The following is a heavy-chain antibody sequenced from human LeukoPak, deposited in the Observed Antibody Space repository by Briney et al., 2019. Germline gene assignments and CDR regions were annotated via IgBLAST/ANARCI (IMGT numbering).Heavy chain of an antibody. Sequence: GGSPRLSCAASGFTFSSYAMHWVRQAPGKGLEYVSAISSNGGSTYYANSVKGRFTISRDNSKNTLYLQMGSLRAEDMAVYYCARDRDCSSTSCYAPFDYWGQGTLVTVSS. J-gene: IGHJ4*02. CDR1: GFTFSSYA. D-gene: IGHD2-2*01. CDR3: ARDRDCSSTSCYAPFDY. CDR2: ISSNGGST. V-gene: IGHV3-64*01.